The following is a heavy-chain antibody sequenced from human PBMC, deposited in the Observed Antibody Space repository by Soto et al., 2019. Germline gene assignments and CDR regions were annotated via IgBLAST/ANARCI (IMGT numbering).Heavy chain of an antibody. Sequence: PGGSLTISRLTSSFTFWRYFLRWVPPGPGKGLEGVSTINSNGDSTYYADSVKGRFTISRDNSRNSLYLQVNSLRAEDTAVYYCARVPDLDYCSRTSCLYYFDYWGQGALVTVPS. J-gene: IGHJ4*02. CDR1: SFTFWRYF. D-gene: IGHD2-2*01. CDR3: ARVPDLDYCSRTSCLYYFDY. V-gene: IGHV3-23*01. CDR2: INSNGDST.